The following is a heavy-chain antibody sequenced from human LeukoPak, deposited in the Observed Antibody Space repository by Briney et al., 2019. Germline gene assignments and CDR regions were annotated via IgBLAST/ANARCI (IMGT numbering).Heavy chain of an antibody. CDR1: GYGFITYW. CDR2: IYPGNSDT. V-gene: IGHV5-51*01. CDR3: ARGSGARGGSGTDALNY. D-gene: IGHD3-10*01. J-gene: IGHJ4*02. Sequence: GESPKISCKASGYGFITYWITWVRQMPGKGLEWVGIIYPGNSDTRYSPSFQGHITSAADNSITTSYLQWSSLKASDTATYYCARGSGARGGSGTDALNYWGQGTL.